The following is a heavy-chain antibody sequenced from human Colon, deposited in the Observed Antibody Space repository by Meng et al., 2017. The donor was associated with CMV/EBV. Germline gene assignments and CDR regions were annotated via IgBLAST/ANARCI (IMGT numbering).Heavy chain of an antibody. D-gene: IGHD5-12*01. CDR3: SRDSRGFLDY. J-gene: IGHJ4*02. CDR1: GDSMTLYY. Sequence: SETLSLTCTVSGDSMTLYYWTWIRQSPAKGLEFIGNIYDRGRPIYESSLKSRVTIAQDTSKTQFSLKLKSVTAAYTAIYYCSRDSRGFLDYWGQGILVTVSS. CDR2: IYDRGRP. V-gene: IGHV4-59*01.